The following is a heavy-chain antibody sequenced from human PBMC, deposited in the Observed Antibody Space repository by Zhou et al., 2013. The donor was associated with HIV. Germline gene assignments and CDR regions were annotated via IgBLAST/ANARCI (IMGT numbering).Heavy chain of an antibody. V-gene: IGHV1-18*01. CDR2: ISTYNANT. D-gene: IGHD7-27*01. J-gene: IGHJ3*02. Sequence: QVQLVQSGAEVKKPGASVKVSCKASGYTFTSYGINWVRQAPGQGLEWMGWISTYNANTKYVQKLQGRLTMTTDTSTSTAYMELRSLRSDDTAVYYCAREPDNWGDVFDIWGQGTMVTVSS. CDR1: GYTFTSYG. CDR3: AREPDNWGDVFDI.